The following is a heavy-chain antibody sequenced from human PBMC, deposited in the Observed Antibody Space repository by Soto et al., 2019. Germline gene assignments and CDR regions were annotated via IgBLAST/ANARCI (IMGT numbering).Heavy chain of an antibody. V-gene: IGHV4-61*01. CDR3: MKAHESGDFLGMSV. D-gene: IGHD3-10*01. J-gene: IGHJ6*02. CDR2: MYKTGET. CDR1: GGSVSTGMKY. Sequence: PSETLSLTCTVSGGSVSTGMKYWGWVRQPPGKALEFIGYMYKTGETLLNSSLKSRVTLSMETSKNQFSLTLSSVTAADTVVYFCMKAHESGDFLGMSVWGPGTTVTVSS.